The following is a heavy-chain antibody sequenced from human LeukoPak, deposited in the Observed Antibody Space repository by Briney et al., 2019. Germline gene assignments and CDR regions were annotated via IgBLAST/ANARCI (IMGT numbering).Heavy chain of an antibody. CDR2: IYYSGRT. Sequence: SETLSLTCAVSGYSISSGHYWGWIRQPPGKGLEWIGFIYYSGRTKYNPSLQSRVTISLDTSENNFSLKLTSVTAADTAVYYCARLLDNDSSGDPDTFDMWGQGTVVTVSS. CDR1: GYSISSGHY. CDR3: ARLLDNDSSGDPDTFDM. J-gene: IGHJ3*02. D-gene: IGHD3-22*01. V-gene: IGHV4-38-2*01.